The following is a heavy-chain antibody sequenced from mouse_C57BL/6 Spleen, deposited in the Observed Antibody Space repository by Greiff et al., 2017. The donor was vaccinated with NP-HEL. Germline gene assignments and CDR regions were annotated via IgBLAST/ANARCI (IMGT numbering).Heavy chain of an antibody. J-gene: IGHJ2*01. CDR1: GFTFSNYW. D-gene: IGHD1-1*01. CDR2: IRLKSDNYAT. Sequence: EVQLQESGGGLVQPGGSMKLSCVASGFTFSNYWMNWVRQSPEQGLEWVAQIRLKSDNYATHYAESVKGRFTISRDDSKSSVYLQMNNLRAEDTGIYYCTGSITTALNYWGQGTTLTVSS. V-gene: IGHV6-3*01. CDR3: TGSITTALNY.